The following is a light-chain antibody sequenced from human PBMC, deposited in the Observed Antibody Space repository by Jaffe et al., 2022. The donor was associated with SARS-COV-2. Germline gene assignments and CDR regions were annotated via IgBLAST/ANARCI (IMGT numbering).Light chain of an antibody. CDR2: DAS. J-gene: IGKJ1*01. V-gene: IGKV3-20*01. Sequence: ETALTQSPGTLSMSPGERVTLSCRASQSVTSNYLAWFQQRPGQAPRLLIYDASTRATGTPDRFSASGSGTDFTLTISGLEPEDFAVYYCHQYGDSPKTFGQGTKVEIK. CDR1: QSVTSNY. CDR3: HQYGDSPKT.